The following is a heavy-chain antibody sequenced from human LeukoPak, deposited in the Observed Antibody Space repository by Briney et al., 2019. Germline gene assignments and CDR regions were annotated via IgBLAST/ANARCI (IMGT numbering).Heavy chain of an antibody. CDR2: ISGSGGST. D-gene: IGHD2-2*02. Sequence: GGSLRLSCAASGFTFSSYAMSWVRQAPGKGLEWVSAISGSGGSTYYADSVKGRFTISRDNSKNTLYLQMNSLRAEDTAVYYCARDLCSSTSCYKYYYGMDVWGQGTTVTVSS. J-gene: IGHJ6*02. CDR1: GFTFSSYA. CDR3: ARDLCSSTSCYKYYYGMDV. V-gene: IGHV3-23*01.